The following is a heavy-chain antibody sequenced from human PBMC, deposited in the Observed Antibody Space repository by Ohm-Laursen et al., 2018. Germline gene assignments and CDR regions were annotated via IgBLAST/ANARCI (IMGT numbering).Heavy chain of an antibody. V-gene: IGHV3-23*01. Sequence: SLRLSCAASGFTFSSYAMTWVRQAPGKGLEWVSTISVSGGSTYYADSVKGRFTISRGNSKNTLYLQMNSLRAEDTAVYYCARGASYSYGFVSFDYWGQGTLVTVSS. CDR3: ARGASYSYGFVSFDY. CDR2: ISVSGGST. CDR1: GFTFSSYA. J-gene: IGHJ4*02. D-gene: IGHD5-18*01.